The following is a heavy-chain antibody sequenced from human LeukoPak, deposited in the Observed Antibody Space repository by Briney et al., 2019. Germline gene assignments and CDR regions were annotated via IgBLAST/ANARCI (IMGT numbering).Heavy chain of an antibody. V-gene: IGHV4-34*01. Sequence: PSETLSLTCAVYGGSFSGYYWSWIRQPPGKGLEWIGEINHSGSTNYNPSLKSRVTISVDTSKNQFSLKLSSVTAADTAVYYCARGGAYQAYYYYGMDVWGQGTTVTVSS. CDR1: GGSFSGYY. D-gene: IGHD2-2*01. CDR3: ARGGAYQAYYYYGMDV. CDR2: INHSGST. J-gene: IGHJ6*02.